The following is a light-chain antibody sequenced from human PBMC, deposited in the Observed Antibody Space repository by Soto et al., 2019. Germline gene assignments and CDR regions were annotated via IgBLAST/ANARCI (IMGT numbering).Light chain of an antibody. CDR1: QSVSSSY. J-gene: IGKJ1*01. CDR3: QQYGSSSWT. V-gene: IGKV3-20*01. Sequence: EGVLTQSAGTLSLSPGERATLSCRASQSVSSSYLAWYQQKPGQAPRLLIYGTSSRATGIPDRFSGSGSGTDFTLTISRLEPEDFAVYYCQQYGSSSWTFGQGTKVDIK. CDR2: GTS.